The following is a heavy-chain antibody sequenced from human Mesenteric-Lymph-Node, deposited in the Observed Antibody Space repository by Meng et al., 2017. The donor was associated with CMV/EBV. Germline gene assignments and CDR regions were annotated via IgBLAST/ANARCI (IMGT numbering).Heavy chain of an antibody. CDR1: GFIFSDYG. J-gene: IGHJ5*02. V-gene: IGHV3-30*02. CDR2: IRYDGSNK. D-gene: IGHD2-2*01. CDR3: ARSNSGEYQLLSSGFDP. Sequence: GGSLRLSCAASGFIFSDYGMHWVRQTPGKGLEWVAFIRYDGSNKYYADSVKGRFTISRDNSKNTLYLQMNSLRAEDTAVYYCARSNSGEYQLLSSGFDPWGQGTLVTVSS.